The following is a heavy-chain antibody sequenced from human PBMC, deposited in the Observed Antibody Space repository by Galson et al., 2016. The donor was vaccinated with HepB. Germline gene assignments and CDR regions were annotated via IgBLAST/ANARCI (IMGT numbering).Heavy chain of an antibody. Sequence: SLRLSCAASGFRFSSYVMSWVRQAPGKGLEWVSIISGGGENTYYADSVKGRFTISRDNSKNRLYLQMNTLRAEDTALYYCARMRGDSRSVWRFDRWGRGTLVTVSS. D-gene: IGHD5/OR15-5a*01. CDR1: GFRFSSYV. V-gene: IGHV3-23*01. CDR2: ISGGGENT. CDR3: ARMRGDSRSVWRFDR. J-gene: IGHJ2*01.